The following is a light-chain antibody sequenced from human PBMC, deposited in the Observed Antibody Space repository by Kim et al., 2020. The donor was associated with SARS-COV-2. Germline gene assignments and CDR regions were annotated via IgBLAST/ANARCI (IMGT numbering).Light chain of an antibody. J-gene: IGKJ5*01. Sequence: EIVMTQSPATLYVSPGERVTLSCTARQTIYTNLAWYQQKPGQSPRLLIYGTSTRATGIPARFSGSGSGTEFTLTISSLQSEDFASYYCQQYNNWPPITFCQGTRLEI. CDR2: GTS. CDR3: QQYNNWPPIT. CDR1: QTIYTN. V-gene: IGKV3D-15*01.